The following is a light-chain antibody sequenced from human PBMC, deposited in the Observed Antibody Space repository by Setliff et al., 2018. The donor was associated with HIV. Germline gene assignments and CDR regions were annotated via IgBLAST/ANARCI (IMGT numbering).Light chain of an antibody. J-gene: IGLJ2*01. CDR1: SSNIGSNT. Sequence: QSVLTQPPSVSGTPGQRLTISCSGGSSNIGSNTVNWYQQVPGTAPKLLIYSNSQRPSGVPDRFSGSKSGTSASLAVSGLQTEDEVDYYCAAWDDSLNGPVFGGGTKVTGL. V-gene: IGLV1-44*01. CDR3: AAWDDSLNGPV. CDR2: SNS.